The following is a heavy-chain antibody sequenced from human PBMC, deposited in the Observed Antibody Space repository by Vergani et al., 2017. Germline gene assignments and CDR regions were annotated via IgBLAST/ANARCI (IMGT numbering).Heavy chain of an antibody. D-gene: IGHD2-2*01. CDR3: ASDKLWGPNCSSTSCYPSYYYYGMDV. CDR1: GFTFSSYW. V-gene: IGHV3-7*01. Sequence: EVQLVESGGGLVQPGGSLRLSCAASGFTFSSYWMSWVRQAPGKGLEWVANIKQDGSEKYYVDSVKGRFTISRDNAKNSLYLQMNSLRAEDTAVYYCASDKLWGPNCSSTSCYPSYYYYGMDVWGQXP. J-gene: IGHJ6*02. CDR2: IKQDGSEK.